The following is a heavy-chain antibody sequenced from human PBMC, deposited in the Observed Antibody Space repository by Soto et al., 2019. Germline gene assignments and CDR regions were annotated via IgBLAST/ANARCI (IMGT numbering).Heavy chain of an antibody. V-gene: IGHV3-53*01. Sequence: GGSLRLSFAAPGFAVRSNYMSWVPQAPGKGLEWVSMIYSGGTTYYADSVKGRFTISRDNSKNTLYLQMSSLSAEDTAVYYCAKGLGNYYGHYDYWGQGTPVTVSS. J-gene: IGHJ4*02. CDR2: IYSGGTT. CDR3: AKGLGNYYGHYDY. D-gene: IGHD1-26*01. CDR1: GFAVRSNY.